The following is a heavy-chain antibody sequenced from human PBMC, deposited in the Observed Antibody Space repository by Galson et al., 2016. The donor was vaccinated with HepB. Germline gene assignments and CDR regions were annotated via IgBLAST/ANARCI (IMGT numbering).Heavy chain of an antibody. D-gene: IGHD1-26*01. CDR3: ARLGGSYYNFGDYYGMDV. V-gene: IGHV5-51*03. CDR2: IYPGDSET. Sequence: QSGAEVKKPGESLKISCKGSGYNFTSNLIGWVRQMPGKGLEWMGIIYPGDSETRYSPSFQGQVAISVDKSISTAFLQWGSLKASDTAMYYCARLGGSYYNFGDYYGMDVWGQGTTVTVAS. J-gene: IGHJ6*02. CDR1: GYNFTSNL.